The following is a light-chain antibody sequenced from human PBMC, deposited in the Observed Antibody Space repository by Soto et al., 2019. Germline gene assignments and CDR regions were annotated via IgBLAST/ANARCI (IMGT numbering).Light chain of an antibody. Sequence: QSALTQPASVSGSPGQSITISCTGTSSDVGGYNYVSWYQQHPGKAPKLMIYEVSNRPSGVSNRFSGSKSGNTASLTISGIQAEDEADYYCSSYTSRSTTWVFGGGTKLTVL. J-gene: IGLJ3*02. CDR2: EVS. CDR1: SSDVGGYNY. CDR3: SSYTSRSTTWV. V-gene: IGLV2-14*01.